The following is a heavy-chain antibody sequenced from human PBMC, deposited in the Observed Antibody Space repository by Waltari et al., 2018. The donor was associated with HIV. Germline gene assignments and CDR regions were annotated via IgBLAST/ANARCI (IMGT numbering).Heavy chain of an antibody. D-gene: IGHD3-22*01. Sequence: QVQLVQSGAEVKKPGASVKVSCKASGYTFTSYYMHWVRQAPGQGLEWMGIINPSGGSTSYAQKFQGRVTMTRDTSTSTVYMELSSLRSEDTAVYYCAREEGGYYYDSSGYYPASQNWFDPWGQGTLVTVSS. V-gene: IGHV1-46*01. CDR3: AREEGGYYYDSSGYYPASQNWFDP. CDR2: INPSGGST. J-gene: IGHJ5*02. CDR1: GYTFTSYY.